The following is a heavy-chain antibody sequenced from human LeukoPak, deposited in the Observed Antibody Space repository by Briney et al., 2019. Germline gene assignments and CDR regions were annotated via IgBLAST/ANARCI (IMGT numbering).Heavy chain of an antibody. CDR2: IYYSGST. CDR3: ARNAVEQQLAYFDY. CDR1: GGSISSGGYY. V-gene: IGHV4-31*03. Sequence: SETLSLTCTVSGGSISSGGYYWSWIRQHPGKGLEWIGYIYYSGSTYYNPSLKSRVTISVDTSKNQFSLKLSSVTAADTAVYYCARNAVEQQLAYFDYWGQGTLVTVSS. J-gene: IGHJ4*02. D-gene: IGHD6-13*01.